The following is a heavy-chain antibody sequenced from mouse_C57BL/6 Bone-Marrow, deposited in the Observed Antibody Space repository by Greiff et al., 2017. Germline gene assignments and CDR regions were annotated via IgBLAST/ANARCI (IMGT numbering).Heavy chain of an antibody. J-gene: IGHJ1*03. CDR2: ISYDGSN. CDR3: ARDGITTVVADWYFDV. Sequence: ESGPGLVKPSQSLSLTCSVTGYSITSGYYWNWIRQFPGNKLEWMGYISYDGSNNYNPSLKNRISITRDTSKNQFFLKLNSVTTEDTATYSCARDGITTVVADWYFDVWGTGTTVTVSS. CDR1: GYSITSGYY. V-gene: IGHV3-6*01. D-gene: IGHD1-1*01.